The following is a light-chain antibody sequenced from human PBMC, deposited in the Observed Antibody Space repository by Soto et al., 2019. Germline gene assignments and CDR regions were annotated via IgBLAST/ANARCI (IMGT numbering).Light chain of an antibody. Sequence: AIQMTQSPSSLSASVGGRVTITCRASQGIRTDLGWYQQKPGKAPKLLIYAASSLQTGVPSRFSGSGSGTDFTLTISSLQPEDFATYYCLQDYNYPPTFGQGTKVEI. CDR1: QGIRTD. J-gene: IGKJ1*01. V-gene: IGKV1-6*01. CDR3: LQDYNYPPT. CDR2: AAS.